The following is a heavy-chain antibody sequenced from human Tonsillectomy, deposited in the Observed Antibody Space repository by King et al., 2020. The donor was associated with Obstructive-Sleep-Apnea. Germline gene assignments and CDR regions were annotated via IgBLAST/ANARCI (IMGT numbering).Heavy chain of an antibody. CDR3: ARYSTSCYPTYSSSCYSDGMDV. D-gene: IGHD2-2*01. CDR2: INHSGST. V-gene: IGHV4-34*01. CDR1: GGSFSGYY. Sequence: VQLQQWGAGLLKPSETLSLTCAVYGGSFSGYYWSWIRQPPGKGLEWIGEINHSGSTNYNPSLKSRVTISVDTSKNQFSLKLSSVTAADTAVYYCARYSTSCYPTYSSSCYSDGMDVWGQGTTVTVSS. J-gene: IGHJ6*02.